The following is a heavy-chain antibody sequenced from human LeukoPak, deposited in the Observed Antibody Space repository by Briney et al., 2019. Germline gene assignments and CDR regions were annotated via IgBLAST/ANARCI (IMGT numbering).Heavy chain of an antibody. Sequence: PSETLSLTCTVSGYSISSGYYWGWIRQSPGKGLEWIGSIYHSGRTYYNPSLKSRVTISVDTSKNQFSLKLSSVTAADTAVYYCARFLGYCSSTSCYAADYWGQGTLVTVSS. CDR1: GYSISSGYY. J-gene: IGHJ4*02. CDR2: IYHSGRT. D-gene: IGHD2-2*01. V-gene: IGHV4-38-2*02. CDR3: ARFLGYCSSTSCYAADY.